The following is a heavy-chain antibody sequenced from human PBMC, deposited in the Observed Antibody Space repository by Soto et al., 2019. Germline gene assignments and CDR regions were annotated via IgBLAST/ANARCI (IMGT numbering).Heavy chain of an antibody. D-gene: IGHD3-3*01. CDR3: ARAWRYYFAY. CDR1: GGSISSYY. CDR2: IYYSGST. Sequence: QVQLQESGPGLVKPSETLSLTCTVSGGSISSYYWSWIRQPPGKGLEWIGYIYYSGSTNYKPSLTSRVPISADTSKNESSLQLSSVAAAVTAVYYCARAWRYYFAYWGQGTLVTVSS. J-gene: IGHJ4*02. V-gene: IGHV4-59*01.